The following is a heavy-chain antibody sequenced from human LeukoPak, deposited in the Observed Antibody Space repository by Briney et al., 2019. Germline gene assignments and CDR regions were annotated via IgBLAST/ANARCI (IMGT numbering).Heavy chain of an antibody. J-gene: IGHJ4*02. CDR2: ISGDGGST. CDR3: AGALCDILWLGDLPDY. CDR1: GFTFDDYA. D-gene: IGHD3-10*01. V-gene: IGHV3-43*02. Sequence: GGSLRLSCAASGFTFDDYAMHWVRQAPGKGLEWVSLISGDGGSTYYADSVKGRFTISRDNSKNSLYLQRNGLRTEDTALYYCAGALCDILWLGDLPDYWGQGTLFTVSS.